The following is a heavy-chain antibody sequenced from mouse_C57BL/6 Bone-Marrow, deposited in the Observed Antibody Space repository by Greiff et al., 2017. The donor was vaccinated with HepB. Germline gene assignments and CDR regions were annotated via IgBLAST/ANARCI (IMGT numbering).Heavy chain of an antibody. CDR2: IWSGGST. J-gene: IGHJ4*01. D-gene: IGHD2-5*01. Sequence: QVQLKESGPGLVQPSQSLSITCTVSGFSLTSYGVHWVRQSPGKGLEWLGVIWSGGSTDYNAAFISRLSISKDNSKSQVFFKMNSLQADDTAIYYCARNLYSNYAMDYWGQGASVTVSS. CDR1: GFSLTSYG. V-gene: IGHV2-2*01. CDR3: ARNLYSNYAMDY.